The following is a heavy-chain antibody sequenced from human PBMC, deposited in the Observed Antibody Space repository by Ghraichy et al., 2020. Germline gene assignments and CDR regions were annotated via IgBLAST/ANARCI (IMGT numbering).Heavy chain of an antibody. V-gene: IGHV1-18*04. CDR1: GYPFTTFG. D-gene: IGHD6-19*01. CDR2: ICGYSGDT. J-gene: IGHJ4*02. CDR3: ARDLAVAANSNPGNYFDY. Sequence: ASVKVSCKGSGYPFTTFGISWVRQAPGQGLEWLGWICGYSGDTMYAQKVQGRVTVTTDTSTATASLELVSLRSDDTGVYFCARDLAVAANSNPGNYFDYWGQGTPVTVSS.